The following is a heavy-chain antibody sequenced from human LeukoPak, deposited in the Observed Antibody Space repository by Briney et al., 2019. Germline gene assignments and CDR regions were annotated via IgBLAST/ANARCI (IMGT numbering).Heavy chain of an antibody. V-gene: IGHV3-30*19. J-gene: IGHJ6*03. Sequence: GGSLRLSCAASGFTFSSYGMHWVRQAPGKGLEWVAVISYDGNNKYYADSVKGRFTISRDNSKNTLYLQMNSLRAEDTAVYYCARTYYSNYPYYYYMDVWGKGATVTVSS. CDR2: ISYDGNNK. CDR3: ARTYYSNYPYYYYMDV. CDR1: GFTFSSYG. D-gene: IGHD4-11*01.